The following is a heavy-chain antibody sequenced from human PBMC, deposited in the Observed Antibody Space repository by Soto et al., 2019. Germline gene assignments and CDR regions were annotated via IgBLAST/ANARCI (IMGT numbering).Heavy chain of an antibody. J-gene: IGHJ4*02. Sequence: QVQLVESGGGVVQPGRSLRLSCAGSGFIFKNYALNWVRQAPGKGLEWVASITRDGYNKYYADSVKGRFTISRDNSRDTLSLQMTAPRTEDSSIYYCTKSSGGSSSVGMDYWGQGTRVTVSS. V-gene: IGHV3-30*04. CDR1: GFIFKNYA. CDR3: TKSSGGSSSVGMDY. CDR2: ITRDGYNK. D-gene: IGHD6-6*01.